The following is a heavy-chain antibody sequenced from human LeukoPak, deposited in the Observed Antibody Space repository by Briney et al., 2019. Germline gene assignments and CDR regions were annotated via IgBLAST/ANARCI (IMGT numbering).Heavy chain of an antibody. Sequence: GGSLRLSCAASGFTFSSYAMHWVRQAPGKGLEWVAVISYDGSNKYYADSVKGRFTISRGNSKNTLYLQMNSLRAEDMAVYYCARVAMIVVVGDAFDIWGQGTMVTVSS. CDR3: ARVAMIVVVGDAFDI. D-gene: IGHD3-22*01. V-gene: IGHV3-30-3*01. J-gene: IGHJ3*02. CDR1: GFTFSSYA. CDR2: ISYDGSNK.